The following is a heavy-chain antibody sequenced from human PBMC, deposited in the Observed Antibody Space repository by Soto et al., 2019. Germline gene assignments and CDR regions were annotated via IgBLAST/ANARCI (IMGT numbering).Heavy chain of an antibody. V-gene: IGHV3-30-3*01. CDR1: GFTFSSYA. J-gene: IGHJ6*02. D-gene: IGHD6-6*01. CDR3: ARDRVSSSSPYYYGMDV. CDR2: ISYDGSNK. Sequence: PGGSLRLSCAASGFTFSSYAMHWVRQAPGKGLEWVAVISYDGSNKYYADSVKGRFTISRDNSKNTLYLQMNSLRAEDTAVYYCARDRVSSSSPYYYGMDVWGQGTTVTVSS.